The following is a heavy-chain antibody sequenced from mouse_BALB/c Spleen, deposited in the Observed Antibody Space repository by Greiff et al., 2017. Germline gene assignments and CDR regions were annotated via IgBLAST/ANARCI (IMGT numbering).Heavy chain of an antibody. CDR3: ARNDYDGYFDY. CDR1: GYSFTSYY. Sequence: VQLKQSGPELMKPGASVKISCKASGYSFTSYYMHWVKQSHGKSLEWIGYIDPFNGGTSYNQKFKGKATLTVDKSSSTAYMHLSSLTSEDSAVYYCARNDYDGYFDYWGQGTTLTVSS. V-gene: IGHV1S135*01. J-gene: IGHJ2*01. D-gene: IGHD2-4*01. CDR2: IDPFNGGT.